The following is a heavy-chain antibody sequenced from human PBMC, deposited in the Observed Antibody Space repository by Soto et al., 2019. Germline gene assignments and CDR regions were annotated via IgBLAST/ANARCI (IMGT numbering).Heavy chain of an antibody. J-gene: IGHJ6*02. V-gene: IGHV1-2*04. CDR3: ARETTEPFYYYGMDV. Sequence: ASVKVSCKASGYTFTGYYMHWVRQAPGQGLEWMGWINPNSGGTNHARKFQGWVTMTRDTSISTAYMELSRLRSDDTAVYYCARETTEPFYYYGMDVWGQGTTVTVSS. D-gene: IGHD4-17*01. CDR1: GYTFTGYY. CDR2: INPNSGGT.